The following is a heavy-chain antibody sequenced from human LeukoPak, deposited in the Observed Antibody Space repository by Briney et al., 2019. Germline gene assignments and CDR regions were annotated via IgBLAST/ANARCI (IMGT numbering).Heavy chain of an antibody. V-gene: IGHV3-49*04. Sequence: GRSLRLSCTASGFTFGDYAMSWVRQAPGKGLEWVGFIRSKAYGGTTEYAASVKGRFTISRDDSKSIAYLQMNSLKTEDTAVYYCTRSMIVVVPYDAFDIWGQGTMVIVSS. D-gene: IGHD3-22*01. CDR3: TRSMIVVVPYDAFDI. CDR2: IRSKAYGGTT. CDR1: GFTFGDYA. J-gene: IGHJ3*02.